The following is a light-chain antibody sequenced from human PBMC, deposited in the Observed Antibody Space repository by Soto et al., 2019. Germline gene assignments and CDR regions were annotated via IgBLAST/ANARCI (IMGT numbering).Light chain of an antibody. CDR1: SSNIGAGYD. Sequence: QSALTKPPSVSGAPGRRVTISCTGSSSNIGAGYDVHWYQQLPGTAPKLLIYGNSNRPSGVPDRFSGSKSGTSASLAITGLQAEDEADYYCQSYDSSLSGYVFGTGTKVTVL. CDR2: GNS. J-gene: IGLJ1*01. CDR3: QSYDSSLSGYV. V-gene: IGLV1-40*01.